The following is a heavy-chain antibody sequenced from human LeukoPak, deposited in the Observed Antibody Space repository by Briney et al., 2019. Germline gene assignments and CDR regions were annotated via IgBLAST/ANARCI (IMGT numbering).Heavy chain of an antibody. CDR3: ARGPILRFLESSQRYYYYVDV. CDR2: IITIFGTA. J-gene: IGHJ6*03. Sequence: SVKVSCTASGGTFSSYAISWVRQAPGQGLEWMGGIITIFGTANYAQKFQGRVTITADKSTSTAYMELSSLRSEDPAVYYCARGPILRFLESSQRYYYYVDVWGKGTTVTVSS. D-gene: IGHD3-3*01. CDR1: GGTFSSYA. V-gene: IGHV1-69*06.